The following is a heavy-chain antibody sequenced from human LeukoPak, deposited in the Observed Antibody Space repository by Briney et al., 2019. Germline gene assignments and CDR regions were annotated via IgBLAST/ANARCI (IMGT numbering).Heavy chain of an antibody. J-gene: IGHJ3*02. CDR3: ASRRAQGWNDAFDI. CDR1: GYTFTSYG. V-gene: IGHV1-8*03. Sequence: ASVKVSCKASGYTFTSYGISWVRQATGQGLEWMGWMNPNNGNTGYAQKFQGRVTITRNTSISTAYMELSSLRSEDTAVYYCASRRAQGWNDAFDIWGQGTKVTVPS. D-gene: IGHD1-1*01. CDR2: MNPNNGNT.